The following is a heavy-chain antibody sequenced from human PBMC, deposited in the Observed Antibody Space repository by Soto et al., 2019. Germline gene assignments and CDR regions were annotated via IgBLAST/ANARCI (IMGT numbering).Heavy chain of an antibody. CDR1: GGSISSGAYS. Sequence: ASETLSLTCAVSGGSISSGAYSWSWIRQPPGKGLEWIGYIYNSGRTYYNPSLKSRLTISLHSSENQFSVRLTSVTAADTAMYYCVRGEGGWETYWGQGTLVTVSS. J-gene: IGHJ4*02. CDR2: IYNSGRT. V-gene: IGHV4-30-2*01. D-gene: IGHD6-19*01. CDR3: VRGEGGWETY.